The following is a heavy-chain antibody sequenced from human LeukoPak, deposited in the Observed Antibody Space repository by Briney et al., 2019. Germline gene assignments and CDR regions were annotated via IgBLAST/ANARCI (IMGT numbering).Heavy chain of an antibody. CDR3: ARGGRMTTVVTYYFDY. Sequence: ASVNVSCKASGGTFSSYAISWVRQAPGQGLEWMGIVNPSGGSTTYAQEFQGRVTMTRDTSTSTVYMDLSSLRSDDTAVYFCARGGRMTTVVTYYFDYWGQGTLVTVSS. J-gene: IGHJ4*02. V-gene: IGHV1-46*01. D-gene: IGHD4-23*01. CDR1: GGTFSSYA. CDR2: VNPSGGST.